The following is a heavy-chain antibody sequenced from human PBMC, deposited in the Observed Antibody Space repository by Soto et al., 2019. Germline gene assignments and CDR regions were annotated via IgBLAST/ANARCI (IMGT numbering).Heavy chain of an antibody. CDR3: AKYGLSTIGLFDY. Sequence: GGSLRFSCVASGFTFSSYAMGWVRQAPGKGLEWVSAIRDTGANTYYAGSVKGRFTVSRDNSKNTLYLQMNSLRAEDTAVYYCAKYGLSTIGLFDYWGQGTLVTVSS. V-gene: IGHV3-23*01. D-gene: IGHD5-12*01. J-gene: IGHJ4*02. CDR2: IRDTGANT. CDR1: GFTFSSYA.